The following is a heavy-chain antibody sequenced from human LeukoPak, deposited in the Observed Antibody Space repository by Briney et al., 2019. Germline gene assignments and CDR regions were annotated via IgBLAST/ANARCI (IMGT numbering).Heavy chain of an antibody. Sequence: SETLSLTCAVYGGSFSGYYWSWIRQPPGKGLDWIGEINHSGSTNYNPSLKSRVTISVDTSKNQFSLKLSSVTAADTAVYYCARHSYGDYVVYFDYWGQGTLVTVSS. CDR3: ARHSYGDYVVYFDY. CDR1: GGSFSGYY. J-gene: IGHJ4*02. CDR2: INHSGST. V-gene: IGHV4-34*01. D-gene: IGHD4-17*01.